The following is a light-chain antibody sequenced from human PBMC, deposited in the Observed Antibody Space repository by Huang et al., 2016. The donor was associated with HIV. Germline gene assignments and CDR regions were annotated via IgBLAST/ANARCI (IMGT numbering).Light chain of an antibody. CDR1: QSISSK. J-gene: IGKJ3*01. CDR3: QQYNNWPFT. Sequence: ERVMTQSPVTLSVSTGERATFSCRASQSISSKLAWYQQKPCQAPRLLIYGASTRATGIPSRFSGSGSGTEFTLTISSLQSEDFAVYYCQQYNNWPFTFGPGTRVDIK. CDR2: GAS. V-gene: IGKV3-15*01.